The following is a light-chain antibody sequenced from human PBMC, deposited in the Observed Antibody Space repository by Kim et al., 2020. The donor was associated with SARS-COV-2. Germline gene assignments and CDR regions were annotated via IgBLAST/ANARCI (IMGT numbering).Light chain of an antibody. Sequence: QSVLTQPPSASGTPGQTVSISCSGSGSNIGSNYVYWYQQLPGTAPKLLIYRNSPRPSGVPDRFSGSKSGTSASLAISGLRSEDEADYYCGAWDDSLSAWVFGGGTKLTVL. V-gene: IGLV1-47*01. CDR3: GAWDDSLSAWV. CDR2: RNS. CDR1: GSNIGSNY. J-gene: IGLJ3*02.